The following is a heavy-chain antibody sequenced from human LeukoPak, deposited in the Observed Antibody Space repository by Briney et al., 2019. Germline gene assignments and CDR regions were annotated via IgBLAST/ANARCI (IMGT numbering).Heavy chain of an antibody. Sequence: PGGSLRLSCAASGFTFSRCMNWVRQAPGKGLEWVSSISDTGYCIYYADSVKGRFTISRDNAKNSLFLQMNNLRAEDTAVYYCANHLACGSTTCPSFDSWGQGTLVTVSS. V-gene: IGHV3-21*01. D-gene: IGHD2-2*01. CDR3: ANHLACGSTTCPSFDS. CDR1: GFTFSRC. J-gene: IGHJ4*02. CDR2: ISDTGYCI.